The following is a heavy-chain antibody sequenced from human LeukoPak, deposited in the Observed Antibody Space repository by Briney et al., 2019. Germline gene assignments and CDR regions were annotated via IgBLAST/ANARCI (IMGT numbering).Heavy chain of an antibody. CDR3: AKDQGSLQRAFDI. CDR2: IRYDGSNK. J-gene: IGHJ3*02. Sequence: GGSLRLSCAASGFTFSSYGMHWVRQAPGKGLEWVAFIRYDGSNKYYADSVKGRSTISRDNSKNTLYLQMNSLRAEGTAVYYCAKDQGSLQRAFDIWGQGTMVTVSS. CDR1: GFTFSSYG. V-gene: IGHV3-30*02. D-gene: IGHD3-22*01.